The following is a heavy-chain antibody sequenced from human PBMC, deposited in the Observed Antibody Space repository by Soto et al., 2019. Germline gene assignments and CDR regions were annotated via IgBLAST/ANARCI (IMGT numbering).Heavy chain of an antibody. Sequence: EVQLVESGGGLVQPGGSLRLSCAASGFTFSSYSMSWVRQTPGKGLEWVSHISGGSSLIYYADSVKGRFTISRDNAENSLYLQMNSLRAEDTAVYYCATRSRGYSGYVKYWGQGTVLTVAS. D-gene: IGHD5-12*01. CDR1: GFTFSSYS. V-gene: IGHV3-48*01. CDR3: ATRSRGYSGYVKY. CDR2: ISGGSSLI. J-gene: IGHJ4*02.